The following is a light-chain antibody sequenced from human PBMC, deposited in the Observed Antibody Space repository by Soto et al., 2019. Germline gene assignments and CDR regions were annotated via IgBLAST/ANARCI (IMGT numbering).Light chain of an antibody. CDR3: SSYTGSSTLV. Sequence: QSALTQPASVSGSPGQSITISCTGTSSDVGGYNYVSWYQQHPGKAPKLMIYEVNKRPSGVSDRFSGSKSGNTASLTFSGLQAEDEADYYCSSYTGSSTLVFGTGTKLTVL. J-gene: IGLJ6*01. CDR1: SSDVGGYNY. CDR2: EVN. V-gene: IGLV2-14*01.